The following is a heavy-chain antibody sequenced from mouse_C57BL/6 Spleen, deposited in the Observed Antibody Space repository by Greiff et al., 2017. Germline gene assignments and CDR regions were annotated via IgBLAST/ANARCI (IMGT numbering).Heavy chain of an antibody. V-gene: IGHV1-52*01. CDR2: IDPSDSET. D-gene: IGHD2-10*02. Sequence: QVQLQQPGAELVRPGSSVKLSCKASGYTFTSYWMHWVKQRPIQGLEWIGNIDPSDSETPYNQKFKDKATLTVDKSSSTAYMQLSSLTSEDSAVYYCARSRYGNSNFDYWGQGTTLTVSS. CDR1: GYTFTSYW. CDR3: ARSRYGNSNFDY. J-gene: IGHJ2*01.